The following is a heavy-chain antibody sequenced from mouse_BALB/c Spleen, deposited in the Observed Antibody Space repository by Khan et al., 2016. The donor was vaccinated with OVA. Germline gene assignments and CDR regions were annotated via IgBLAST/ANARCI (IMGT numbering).Heavy chain of an antibody. CDR3: ARHEDGYDGYYDYAMDY. V-gene: IGHV1-62-2*01. Sequence: QVQLQQSGAELVKPGASVKLSCKASGYTFTENIIHWVKQRSGQGLEWIGWFYPGSGTIKYNEKFKDKATLTADKSSSTVYMVLSSLTSEDSAVYCCARHEDGYDGYYDYAMDYWGQGTSVTVSS. CDR2: FYPGSGTI. CDR1: GYTFTENI. J-gene: IGHJ4*01. D-gene: IGHD2-3*01.